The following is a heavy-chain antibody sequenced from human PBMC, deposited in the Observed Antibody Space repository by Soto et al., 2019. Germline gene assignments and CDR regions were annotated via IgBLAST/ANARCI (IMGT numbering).Heavy chain of an antibody. CDR2: IIPIFGTA. CDR1: GGTFSSYA. J-gene: IGHJ6*02. Sequence: QVQLVQSGAEVKKPGSSVKVSCKASGGTFSSYAISWVRQAPGQGLEWMGGIIPIFGTANYAQQFQGRVTITADKSTCTSYMELSSLRSADTAVYYCARVSVMELVGANYYYYGMDVWSQGTTVTVSS. V-gene: IGHV1-69*06. D-gene: IGHD6-6*01. CDR3: ARVSVMELVGANYYYYGMDV.